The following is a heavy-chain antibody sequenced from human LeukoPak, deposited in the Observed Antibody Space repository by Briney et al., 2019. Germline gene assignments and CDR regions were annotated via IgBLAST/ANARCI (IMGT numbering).Heavy chain of an antibody. CDR3: ARVFGSSWPYYNWFDP. Sequence: SETLSLTCTVSGGSISSYYWSWIRQPPGKGLEWIGDIYYSGSTNYNPSLKSRVTISVDTSKNQFSLKLSSVTAADTAVYYCARVFGSSWPYYNWFDPWGQGTLVTVSS. CDR2: IYYSGST. J-gene: IGHJ5*02. D-gene: IGHD6-13*01. V-gene: IGHV4-59*01. CDR1: GGSISSYY.